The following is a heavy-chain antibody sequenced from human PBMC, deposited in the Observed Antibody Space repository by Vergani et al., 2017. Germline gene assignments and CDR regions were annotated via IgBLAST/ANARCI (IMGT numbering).Heavy chain of an antibody. D-gene: IGHD3-9*01. CDR3: ARLPLHFDWLLPIDY. CDR1: GYSFTSYW. Sequence: EVQLVQSGAEVKKPGESLRISCKGSGYSFTSYWISWVRQMPGKGLEWMGRIDPSDSYTNYSPSFQGHVTSSADKSISTAYLQWSSLKASDTAMYYCARLPLHFDWLLPIDYWDQGTLVTVSS. CDR2: IDPSDSYT. V-gene: IGHV5-10-1*01. J-gene: IGHJ4*02.